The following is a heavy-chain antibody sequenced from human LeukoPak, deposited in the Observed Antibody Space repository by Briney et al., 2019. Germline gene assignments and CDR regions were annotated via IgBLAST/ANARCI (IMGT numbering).Heavy chain of an antibody. J-gene: IGHJ4*02. CDR1: GGSFSGYY. V-gene: IGHV4-34*01. CDR3: ARERCANIQPIDY. CDR2: INHSGST. Sequence: SETLSLTCAVYGGSFSGYYWSWIRQPPGKGLEWIGEINHSGSTNYNPSLKSRVTISVDTSKNQFSLKLSSVTAADTAVYYCARERCANIQPIDYWGQGTPATVSS. D-gene: IGHD2-2*01.